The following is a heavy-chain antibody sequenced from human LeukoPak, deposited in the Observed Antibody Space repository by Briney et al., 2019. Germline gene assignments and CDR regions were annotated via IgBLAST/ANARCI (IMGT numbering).Heavy chain of an antibody. Sequence: PGGSLRLSCAASGFTFSSYWMSWVRQAPGKGLEWVANIKEDGSEKYYVDSVKGRFTISRDNAKNSLYLQMNSLRAEDTAVYYCAYGNYYDSSGSLFDHWGQGTLVTVSS. CDR1: GFTFSSYW. V-gene: IGHV3-7*01. J-gene: IGHJ4*02. CDR2: IKEDGSEK. D-gene: IGHD3-22*01. CDR3: AYGNYYDSSGSLFDH.